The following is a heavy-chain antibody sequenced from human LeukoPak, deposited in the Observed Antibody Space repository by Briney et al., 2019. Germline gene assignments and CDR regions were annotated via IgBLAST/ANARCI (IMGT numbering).Heavy chain of an antibody. Sequence: GGSLRLSCAASGFTFSSYEMNWVRQAPGKGLEWVSYISSSGSTIYYADSVKGRFTISRDNAKNSLYLQMNSLRAEDTAVYYCARSVSGWYAIDYYYYMDVWGKGTTVTVSS. D-gene: IGHD6-19*01. J-gene: IGHJ6*03. V-gene: IGHV3-48*03. CDR1: GFTFSSYE. CDR2: ISSSGSTI. CDR3: ARSVSGWYAIDYYYYMDV.